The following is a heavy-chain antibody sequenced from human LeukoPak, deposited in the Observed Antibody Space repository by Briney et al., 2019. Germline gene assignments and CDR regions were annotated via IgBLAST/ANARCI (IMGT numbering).Heavy chain of an antibody. D-gene: IGHD5-24*01. CDR3: ANGRSDGWYYFDY. Sequence: GVSLRLSCAASGFTFSSYAMGWVRQAPGKELEWVSAISGSGGSTYYADSVKGRFTISRDNSKNTLYLQMNSLRAEDTAVYYCANGRSDGWYYFDYWGQGALVTVSS. CDR1: GFTFSSYA. J-gene: IGHJ4*02. V-gene: IGHV3-23*01. CDR2: ISGSGGST.